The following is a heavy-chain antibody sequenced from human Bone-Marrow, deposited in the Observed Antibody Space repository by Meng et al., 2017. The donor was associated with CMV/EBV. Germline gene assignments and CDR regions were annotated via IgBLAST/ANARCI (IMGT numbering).Heavy chain of an antibody. CDR3: AGDIVVVPAAAGAFDI. Sequence: SEPLSLTCTVSGYSISSGYYWGWIRQPPGKGLEWIGSIYYSGSTYYNPSLKSRVTISVDTSKNQSSLKLSSVTAADTAVYYCAGDIVVVPAAAGAFDIWGQGTMVTVSS. D-gene: IGHD2-2*01. V-gene: IGHV4-38-2*02. J-gene: IGHJ3*02. CDR1: GYSISSGYY. CDR2: IYYSGST.